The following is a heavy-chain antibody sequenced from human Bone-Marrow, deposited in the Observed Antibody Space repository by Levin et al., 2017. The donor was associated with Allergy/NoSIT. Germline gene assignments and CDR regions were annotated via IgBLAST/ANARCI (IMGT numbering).Heavy chain of an antibody. V-gene: IGHV1-18*01. CDR1: GYTFTSYG. D-gene: IGHD3-10*01. CDR2: ISAYNGNT. CDR3: ARALKNAFGELLLGAFDI. J-gene: IGHJ3*02. Sequence: GESLKISCKASGYTFTSYGISWVRQAPGQGLEWMGWISAYNGNTNYAQKLQGRVTMTTDTSTSTAYMELRSLRSDDTAVYYCARALKNAFGELLLGAFDIWGQGTMVTVSS.